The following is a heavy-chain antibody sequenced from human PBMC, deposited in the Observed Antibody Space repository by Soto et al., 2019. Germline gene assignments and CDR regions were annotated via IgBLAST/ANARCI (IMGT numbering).Heavy chain of an antibody. J-gene: IGHJ6*02. CDR2: IDPYDSYT. V-gene: IGHV5-10-1*01. Sequence: GESLKISCKGSGYNFNNYWINWVRQMPGKGLEWMGRIDPYDSYTNYSPSFQGHVTISVDTSSSTAYLQWSSLKASDTAMYYCARPPLPGCGKYAMDVWCQVSTVTV. CDR3: ARPPLPGCGKYAMDV. D-gene: IGHD2-2*01. CDR1: GYNFNNYW.